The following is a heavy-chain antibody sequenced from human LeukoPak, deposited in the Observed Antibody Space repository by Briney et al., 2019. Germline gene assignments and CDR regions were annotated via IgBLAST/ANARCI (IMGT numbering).Heavy chain of an antibody. CDR2: IYYSGST. CDR3: AGPRLRFLEWVKPNWFDP. D-gene: IGHD3-3*01. J-gene: IGHJ5*02. V-gene: IGHV4-39*01. CDR1: GGSISSNSYY. Sequence: SETLSLTCAVSGGSISSNSYYWGWIRQPPGKGLEWIGSIYYSGSTYYNPSLKSRVTISVDTSKNQFSLKLSSVTAADTAVYYCAGPRLRFLEWVKPNWFDPWGQGTLVTVSS.